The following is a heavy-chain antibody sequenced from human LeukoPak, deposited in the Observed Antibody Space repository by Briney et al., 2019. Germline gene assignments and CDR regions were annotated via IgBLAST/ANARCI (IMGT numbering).Heavy chain of an antibody. D-gene: IGHD1/OR15-1a*01. J-gene: IGHJ4*02. CDR1: GFTFSTYG. CDR3: ARAHGSATEPGTRLFDF. V-gene: IGHV3-30*03. Sequence: GRSLGLSCAASGFTFSTYGMHWVRQAPGKGLERVAVISYDGSTKVYADSVKGRFTISRDNSQNTLYLQMNSLRAEDTAVYYCARAHGSATEPGTRLFDFWGQGTLVTVSS. CDR2: ISYDGSTK.